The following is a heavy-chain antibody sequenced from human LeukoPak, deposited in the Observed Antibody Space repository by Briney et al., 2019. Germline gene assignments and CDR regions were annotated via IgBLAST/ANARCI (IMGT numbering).Heavy chain of an antibody. CDR2: IIPIFGTA. CDR3: ARGGAILSRHYYGMDV. V-gene: IGHV1-69*01. Sequence: GSSVKVSCKASGGTFSNYAISWVRQAPGQGLEWMGGIIPIFGTANYAQKFQGRVTITADESTSTAYMELSSLRSEDTAVYYCARGGAILSRHYYGMDVWGQGTTVTVSS. D-gene: IGHD3-3*02. CDR1: GGTFSNYA. J-gene: IGHJ6*02.